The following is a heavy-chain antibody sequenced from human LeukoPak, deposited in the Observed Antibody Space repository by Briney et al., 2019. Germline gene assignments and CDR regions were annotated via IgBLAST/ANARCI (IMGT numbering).Heavy chain of an antibody. D-gene: IGHD6-13*01. J-gene: IGHJ5*02. CDR2: INHSGST. CDR3: ARVTGSTTYSSSWTNWFDP. CDR1: GGSFSGYY. V-gene: IGHV4-34*01. Sequence: KPSETLSLTCAVYGGSFSGYYWSWIRQPPGKGLEWIGEINHSGSTNYNPSLKSRVTISVDTSKNQFSLKLSSVTAGDTAVYYCARVTGSTTYSSSWTNWFDPWGQGTLVTVSS.